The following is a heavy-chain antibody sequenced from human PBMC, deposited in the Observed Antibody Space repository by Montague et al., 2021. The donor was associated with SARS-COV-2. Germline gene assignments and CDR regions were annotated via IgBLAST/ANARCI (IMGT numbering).Heavy chain of an antibody. V-gene: IGHV3-33*01. Sequence: SLRPSCAASVFTFSSYGMHLVRQTPGKGLEWVAVIWYDGSNKYYSDSXXGRFTISRDNSKNTLYLQMNSLRAEDTAVYYCARDEDRGYNWNAHGMDVWGQGTTVTVSS. CDR2: IWYDGSNK. J-gene: IGHJ6*02. CDR1: VFTFSSYG. CDR3: ARDEDRGYNWNAHGMDV. D-gene: IGHD1-1*01.